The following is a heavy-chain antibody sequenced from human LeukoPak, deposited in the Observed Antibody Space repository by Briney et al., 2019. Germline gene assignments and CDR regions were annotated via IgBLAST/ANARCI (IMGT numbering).Heavy chain of an antibody. Sequence: GASVKVSCKAPGGTFSSYAISWVRQAPGQGLEWMGGIIPIFGTANYAQKFQGRVTITADESTSTAYMELSSLRSEDTAVYYCASGGYDFWSGFSLRPWGQGTLVTVSS. V-gene: IGHV1-69*13. CDR3: ASGGYDFWSGFSLRP. CDR2: IIPIFGTA. CDR1: GGTFSSYA. J-gene: IGHJ5*02. D-gene: IGHD3-3*01.